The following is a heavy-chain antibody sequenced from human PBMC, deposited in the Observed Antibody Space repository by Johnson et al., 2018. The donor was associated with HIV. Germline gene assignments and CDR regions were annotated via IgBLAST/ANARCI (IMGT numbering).Heavy chain of an antibody. D-gene: IGHD5-18*01. CDR1: GFTFSSYG. V-gene: IGHV3-30-3*01. CDR3: AREVGIQLWSSDAFDI. CDR2: ISYDGSNK. Sequence: QVQLVESGGGVVQPGRSLRLSCAASGFTFSSYGIHWVRQAPGKGLEWVAVISYDGSNKYYADSVKGRFIISRDNSKNTLFLQMNSLRAEDTALYYCAREVGIQLWSSDAFDIWGQGTMVTVSS. J-gene: IGHJ3*02.